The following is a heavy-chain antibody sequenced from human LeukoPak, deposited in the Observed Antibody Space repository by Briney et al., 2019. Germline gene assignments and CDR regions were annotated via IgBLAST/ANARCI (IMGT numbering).Heavy chain of an antibody. Sequence: PGGSLRLSCAASGFTFSSYAMSWVRQAPGKGLEWVSAISGSGGSTYYADSVKGRFTISRDNSKSTLCLQMNSLRAEDTAVYYCAKQLGYCSDGSCYFPSWGQGTLVTVSS. CDR3: AKQLGYCSDGSCYFPS. V-gene: IGHV3-23*01. CDR1: GFTFSSYA. D-gene: IGHD2-15*01. CDR2: ISGSGGST. J-gene: IGHJ4*03.